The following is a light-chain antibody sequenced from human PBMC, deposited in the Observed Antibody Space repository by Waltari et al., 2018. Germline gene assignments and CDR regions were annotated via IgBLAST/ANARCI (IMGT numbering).Light chain of an antibody. J-gene: IGKJ3*01. Sequence: EIVLTQSPATLSLSPGERATLSCRASQSVSSYLAWYQQKPGQAPRLLIYDASNSATGIPARFSGSGSGTDFTLTISSLEPEDFAVYYCQQRSNWPPNTFGPGTKVDIK. CDR1: QSVSSY. CDR2: DAS. CDR3: QQRSNWPPNT. V-gene: IGKV3-11*01.